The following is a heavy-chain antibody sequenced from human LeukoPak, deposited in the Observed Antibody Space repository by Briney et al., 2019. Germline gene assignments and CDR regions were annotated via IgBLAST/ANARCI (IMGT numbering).Heavy chain of an antibody. Sequence: SETLSLTCTVSGGSISSISYYWGWIRQPPGRGLEWIGSIYYSGSTYYNPSLKSRAAISVDTSKNQFSLKLSSVSAADTAVYYCARDLSYDILTGYAPGHWFDPWGQGTLVTVSS. V-gene: IGHV4-39*07. J-gene: IGHJ5*02. CDR1: GGSISSISYY. CDR3: ARDLSYDILTGYAPGHWFDP. CDR2: IYYSGST. D-gene: IGHD3-9*01.